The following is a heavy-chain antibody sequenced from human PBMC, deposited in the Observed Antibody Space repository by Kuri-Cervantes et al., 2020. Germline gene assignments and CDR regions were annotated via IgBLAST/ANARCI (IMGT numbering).Heavy chain of an antibody. CDR3: ARDDDGYDI. CDR2: IYYSGST. V-gene: IGHV4-39*01. CDR1: GGSISSSSYY. J-gene: IGHJ3*02. Sequence: ESLKISCTVSGGSISSSSYYWGWIRQPPGKGLEWIGSIYYSGSTYYNPSLKSRVTISVDTSKNQFSLKLSSVTAADTALYFCARDDDGYDIWGQGTMVTVSS.